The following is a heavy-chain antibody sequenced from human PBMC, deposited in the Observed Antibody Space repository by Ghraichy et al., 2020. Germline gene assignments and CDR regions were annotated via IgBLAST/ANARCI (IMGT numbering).Heavy chain of an antibody. D-gene: IGHD4-17*01. CDR1: GGSMSSYY. CDR2: IYYSGST. V-gene: IGHV4-59*01. J-gene: IGHJ4*02. Sequence: SETLSLTCTVSGGSMSSYYWSWIRQPPGKGLEWIGDIYYSGSTYYNPSLKSRVTISVDTSKNRFSLKLTSVNAADTVVYYCARGRAYGDYRIRGILLDYWGQGTLVTVSS. CDR3: ARGRAYGDYRIRGILLDY.